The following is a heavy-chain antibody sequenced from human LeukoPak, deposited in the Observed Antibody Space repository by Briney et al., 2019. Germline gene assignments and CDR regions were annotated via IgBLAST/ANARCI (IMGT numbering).Heavy chain of an antibody. CDR3: ARMMYFAFDI. V-gene: IGHV3-48*03. CDR2: ISSSGSTI. Sequence: PGGSLRLSCAASGFTFSSYEMNWVRQAPGKGLEWVSYISSSGSTIYYADSVKGRFTISRDNAKNSLYLQMNSLRAEDTAVYYCARMMYFAFDIWGQGTMVTVSS. D-gene: IGHD2-8*01. CDR1: GFTFSSYE. J-gene: IGHJ3*02.